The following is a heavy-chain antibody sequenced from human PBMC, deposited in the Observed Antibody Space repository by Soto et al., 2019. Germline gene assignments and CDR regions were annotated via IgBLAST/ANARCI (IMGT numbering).Heavy chain of an antibody. CDR2: IYYSGST. D-gene: IGHD4-17*01. J-gene: IGHJ4*02. CDR1: GGSISSYY. CDR3: ARYGDYGKY. Sequence: SETLSLTCTVSGGSISSYYWSWIRQPPGKGLEWIGYIYYSGSTNYNPSLKSRVTISVDTSKNQFSLKLSSVTAADTAVYYCARYGDYGKYWGQGTLVTVAS. V-gene: IGHV4-59*01.